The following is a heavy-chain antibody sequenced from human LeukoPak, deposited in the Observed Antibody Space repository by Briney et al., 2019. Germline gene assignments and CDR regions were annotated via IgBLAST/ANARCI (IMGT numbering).Heavy chain of an antibody. D-gene: IGHD2-15*01. Sequence: ASVKVSCKASGYTFIDYYIHWLRQAPGQGPEWMGWINPNSGDTKSAQTFQGRVTMTRYTSITTIYMDLSRLTSDDTAMYYCARGPSHGGFDVWGQGTMVTVSS. J-gene: IGHJ3*01. CDR3: ARGPSHGGFDV. CDR2: INPNSGDT. CDR1: GYTFIDYY. V-gene: IGHV1-2*02.